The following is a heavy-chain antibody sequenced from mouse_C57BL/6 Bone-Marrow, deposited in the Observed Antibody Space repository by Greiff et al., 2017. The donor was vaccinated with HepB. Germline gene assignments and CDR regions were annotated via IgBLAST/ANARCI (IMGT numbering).Heavy chain of an antibody. CDR1: GYAFSSSW. CDR3: ARFWDYGSSWDY. J-gene: IGHJ2*01. CDR2: IYPGDGDT. Sequence: VQLQQSGPELVKPGASVKISCKASGYAFSSSWMNWVKQRPGKGLEWIGRIYPGDGDTNYNGKFKGKATLTADKSSSTAYMQLSSLTSEDSAVYFCARFWDYGSSWDYWGQGTTLTVSS. V-gene: IGHV1-82*01. D-gene: IGHD1-1*01.